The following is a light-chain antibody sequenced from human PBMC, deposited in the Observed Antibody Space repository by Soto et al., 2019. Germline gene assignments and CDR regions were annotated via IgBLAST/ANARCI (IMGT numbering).Light chain of an antibody. Sequence: DIQMTHSPSTLSGSVGYRFNITCRASQTISSWLAWYQQKPGKAPKLLIYKASTLKSGVPSRFRGSGYGTELTITISSLKNDDFETYYCQHYNSYSEAFGHGTKVDIK. CDR1: QTISSW. J-gene: IGKJ1*01. V-gene: IGKV1-5*03. CDR3: QHYNSYSEA. CDR2: KAS.